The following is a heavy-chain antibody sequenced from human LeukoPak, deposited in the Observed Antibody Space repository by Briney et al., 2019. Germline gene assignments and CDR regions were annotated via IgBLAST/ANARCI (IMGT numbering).Heavy chain of an antibody. V-gene: IGHV4-34*01. J-gene: IGHJ6*02. CDR2: INHSGST. Sequence: SETLSLTCAVYGWTFSGYYWSWIRQPPGKGLEWIGDINHSGSTNYNPSRTSRVTISVDTSKNQFSLKLSSVTAADTAVYYCARVAGSGSYSAQYYYYYGMDVWGQGTTVTVSS. D-gene: IGHD3-10*01. CDR3: ARVAGSGSYSAQYYYYYGMDV. CDR1: GWTFSGYY.